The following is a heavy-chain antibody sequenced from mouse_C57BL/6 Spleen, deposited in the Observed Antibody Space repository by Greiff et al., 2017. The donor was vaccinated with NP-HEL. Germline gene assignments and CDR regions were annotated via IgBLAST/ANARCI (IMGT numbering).Heavy chain of an antibody. CDR2: INYDGSST. V-gene: IGHV5-16*01. CDR1: GFTFSDYY. CDR3: ARDGEYFDY. Sequence: EVKLVESEGGLVQPGSSMKLSCTASGFTFSDYYMAWVRQVPEKGLEWVANINYDGSSTYYLDSLKSRFIISRDNAKNILYLQMSSLKSEDTATYYCARDGEYFDYWGQGTTLTVSS. J-gene: IGHJ2*01.